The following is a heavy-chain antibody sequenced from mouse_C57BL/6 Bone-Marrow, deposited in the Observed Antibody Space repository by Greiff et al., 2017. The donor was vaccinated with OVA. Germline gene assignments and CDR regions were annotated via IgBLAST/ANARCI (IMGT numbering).Heavy chain of an antibody. CDR2: IHPNSGST. J-gene: IGHJ4*01. CDR1: AYTFTSYW. Sequence: QLQQPGAELEKLGAPVKLSCKAFAYTFTSYWRHGVKRRLGQGLEWIGMIHPNSGSTNYNEKFKSKATLTVDKSSSTAYMQLSSLTSEDSAVYYCARDYDYDGAMDYWGQGTSVTVSS. D-gene: IGHD2-4*01. CDR3: ARDYDYDGAMDY. V-gene: IGHV1-64*01.